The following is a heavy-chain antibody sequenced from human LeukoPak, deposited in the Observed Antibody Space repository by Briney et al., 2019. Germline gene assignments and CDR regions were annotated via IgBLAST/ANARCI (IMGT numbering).Heavy chain of an antibody. D-gene: IGHD3-9*01. CDR1: GFTFSSYE. Sequence: GGSLRLSCAASGFTFSSYEMNWVRQAPGKGLEWVSYISSSGSTIYYADSVKGRFTISRDNAKNSLCLQMNSLRAEDTAVYYCARALTLADAFDIWGQGTMVTVSS. J-gene: IGHJ3*02. V-gene: IGHV3-48*03. CDR3: ARALTLADAFDI. CDR2: ISSSGSTI.